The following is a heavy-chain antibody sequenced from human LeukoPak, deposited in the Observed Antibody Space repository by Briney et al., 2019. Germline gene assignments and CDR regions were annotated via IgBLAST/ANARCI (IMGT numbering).Heavy chain of an antibody. CDR3: ARDQYDTWSRRGNFDS. CDR2: IKLDGSEK. CDR1: GFTFGKYW. V-gene: IGHV3-7*03. Sequence: GGSLRLSCVASGFTFGKYWMSWVRRAPGKGLEWVANIKLDGSEKNYVDSVKGRFTISRDNTKNSLYLQMNSLRAEDTAVFYCARDQYDTWSRRGNFDSWGQGTLVIVSS. J-gene: IGHJ4*02. D-gene: IGHD3-3*01.